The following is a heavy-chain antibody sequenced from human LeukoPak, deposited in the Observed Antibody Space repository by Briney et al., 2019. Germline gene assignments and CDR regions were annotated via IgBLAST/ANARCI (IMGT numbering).Heavy chain of an antibody. CDR2: ISGSGGST. J-gene: IGHJ5*02. Sequence: GGSLRLSCAASGFTFSSYAMYWVRQAPGKGLKWISAISGSGGSTYYADSVKGRFTISRDNSKNTLYLQMNSLRAEDTAIYYCAKDNLCLRTVTPRPGWFDPWGQGTLVTVSS. D-gene: IGHD4-17*01. V-gene: IGHV3-23*01. CDR1: GFTFSSYA. CDR3: AKDNLCLRTVTPRPGWFDP.